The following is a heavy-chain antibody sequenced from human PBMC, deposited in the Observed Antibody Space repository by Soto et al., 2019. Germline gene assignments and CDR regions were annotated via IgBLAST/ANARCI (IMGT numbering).Heavy chain of an antibody. CDR2: IYYSGST. V-gene: IGHV4-61*01. CDR1: GGSVSSGSYY. D-gene: IGHD5-12*01. Sequence: SETLSLTCTVSGGSVSSGSYYWSWIRQPPGKGLEWTGYIYYSGSTNYNPSLKSRVTISVDTSKNQFSLKLSSVTAADTAVYYCARDLMATLGGNWFDPWGQGTLVTVSS. J-gene: IGHJ5*02. CDR3: ARDLMATLGGNWFDP.